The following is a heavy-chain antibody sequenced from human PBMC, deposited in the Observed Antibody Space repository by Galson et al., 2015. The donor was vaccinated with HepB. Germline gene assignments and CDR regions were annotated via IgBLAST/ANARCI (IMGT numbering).Heavy chain of an antibody. Sequence: SLRLSCAASGFNFSSYGMHWVRQAPDKGLEWVARISHDGSNTYYRDSVKGRFTISRDNSNGTLFLKMDSLRVDDTAVYYCAKDLGDFNFWSAEYYYGMDVWGQGTTVTVAS. J-gene: IGHJ6*02. V-gene: IGHV3-30*18. D-gene: IGHD3-3*01. CDR3: AKDLGDFNFWSAEYYYGMDV. CDR1: GFNFSSYG. CDR2: ISHDGSNT.